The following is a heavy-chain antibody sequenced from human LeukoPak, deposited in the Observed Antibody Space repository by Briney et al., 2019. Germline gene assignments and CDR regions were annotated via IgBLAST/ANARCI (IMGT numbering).Heavy chain of an antibody. CDR2: ISYSGNT. CDR3: ARFSSGSNWFDP. Sequence: SETLSLTCTVSGGSLSSHFWSWLRQPPGKGLEYIGYISYSGNTNYNPSLKSRVTISVDTSKNQFSLKLSSLTAADTAVYYCARFSSGSNWFDPWGQGTLVTVSS. J-gene: IGHJ5*02. V-gene: IGHV4-59*11. CDR1: GGSLSSHF.